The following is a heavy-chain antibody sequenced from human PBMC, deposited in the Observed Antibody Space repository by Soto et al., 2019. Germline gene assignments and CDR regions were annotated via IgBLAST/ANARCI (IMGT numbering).Heavy chain of an antibody. CDR3: VRGLRYSGMDV. V-gene: IGHV4-34*01. J-gene: IGHJ6*02. CDR1: GGSFSAYY. Sequence: QVQLQQWGAGLLNPSETLSLTCAVSGGSFSAYYWTWIRQPPGRGLEWIGEIDHSGSTNYNPSLEGRVTMSIDTAKNRFSLNVTSVTAADTAVYYCVRGLRYSGMDVWGQGTTVTVS. D-gene: IGHD2-15*01. CDR2: IDHSGST.